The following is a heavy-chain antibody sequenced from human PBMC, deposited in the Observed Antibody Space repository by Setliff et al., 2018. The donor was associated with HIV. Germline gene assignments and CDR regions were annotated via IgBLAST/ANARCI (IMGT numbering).Heavy chain of an antibody. CDR1: GFTFSNYA. V-gene: IGHV3-23*01. CDR2: ISGSAGTT. CDR3: ATESYDSSGYYPH. Sequence: GGSLRLSCAASGFTFSNYAMSWVRQAPGKGLEWVSGISGSAGTTYYADSVKGRFTISRDNAKNSLYLQMNSLRAEDTAVYYCATESYDSSGYYPHWGQGTLVTVSS. D-gene: IGHD3-22*01. J-gene: IGHJ4*02.